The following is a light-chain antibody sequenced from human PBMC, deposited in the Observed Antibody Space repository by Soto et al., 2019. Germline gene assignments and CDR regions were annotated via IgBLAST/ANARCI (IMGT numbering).Light chain of an antibody. Sequence: QSALTQPASVSGSPGQPITISCSGTSSDVGAHNLVSWYQQHPGRPPKLMIYAVSNRPSGVSNRFSGSKSGNTASLTISGLQAEDEADYYCCSLTTRDSHIFGSGTKVTVL. CDR1: SSDVGAHNL. CDR3: CSLTTRDSHI. CDR2: AVS. V-gene: IGLV2-14*01. J-gene: IGLJ1*01.